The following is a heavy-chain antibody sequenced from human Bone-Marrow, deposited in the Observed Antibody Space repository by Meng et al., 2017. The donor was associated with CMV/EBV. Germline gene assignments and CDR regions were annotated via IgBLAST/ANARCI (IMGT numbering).Heavy chain of an antibody. Sequence: GESLKISCAASGFTFSSYDMNWVRQAPGMGLEWVSYISSSGNTIYYADSVKGRFTISRDNAKNSLYLQMNSLRAEDTAVYYCLGLQLWSQAIVDYFDYWGQGTLVTVSS. V-gene: IGHV3-48*03. CDR3: LGLQLWSQAIVDYFDY. J-gene: IGHJ4*02. D-gene: IGHD5-18*01. CDR1: GFTFSSYD. CDR2: ISSSGNTI.